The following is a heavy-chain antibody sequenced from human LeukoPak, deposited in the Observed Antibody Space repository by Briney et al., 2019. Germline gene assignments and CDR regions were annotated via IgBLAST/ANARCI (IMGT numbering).Heavy chain of an antibody. J-gene: IGHJ4*02. V-gene: IGHV4-59*01. CDR1: GGSISSYY. Sequence: PSETLSLTCTVSGGSISSYYWSWIRQPSGKGLEWIGYIYYSGSTNYNPSLKSRVTISVDTSKNQFSLKLSSVTAADTAVYYCARGLSSWDPYYFDYWGQGTLVTVSS. CDR3: ARGLSSWDPYYFDY. CDR2: IYYSGST. D-gene: IGHD6-13*01.